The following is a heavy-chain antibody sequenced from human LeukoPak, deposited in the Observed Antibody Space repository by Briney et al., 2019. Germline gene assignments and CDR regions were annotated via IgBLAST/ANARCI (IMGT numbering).Heavy chain of an antibody. CDR1: GGSISSRSYY. Sequence: SETLSLTCTVSGGSISSRSYYWGWIRQPPGKGLEWIGSIYSSGSTNYNPSLKSRVIMSVDTSKNQFSLNLSSVTAADTAVYYCARRGRFGGRDGGEGFDLWGQGTMVTVSS. V-gene: IGHV4-39*07. CDR3: ARRGRFGGRDGGEGFDL. D-gene: IGHD3-16*01. CDR2: IYSSGST. J-gene: IGHJ3*01.